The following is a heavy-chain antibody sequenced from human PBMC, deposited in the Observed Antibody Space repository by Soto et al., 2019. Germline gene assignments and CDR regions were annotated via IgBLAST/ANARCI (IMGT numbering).Heavy chain of an antibody. CDR1: GDGFTTSG. D-gene: IGHD1-1*01. V-gene: IGHV1-18*01. CDR3: ARGRYGDY. J-gene: IGHJ4*02. Sequence: QVHLVQSGAEVKKPGASVKVSCKGSGDGFTTSGITWVRQAPGQGLEWRAWISAHNGNTNNAQKLQGRVTVTRDTSPSTAYMELRSLRSDDTAVYYCARGRYGDYWGQGALVTVSS. CDR2: ISAHNGNT.